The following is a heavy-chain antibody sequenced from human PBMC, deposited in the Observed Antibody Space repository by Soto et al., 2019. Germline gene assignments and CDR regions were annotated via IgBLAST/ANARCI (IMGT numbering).Heavy chain of an antibody. V-gene: IGHV4-30-4*01. J-gene: IGHJ6*02. D-gene: IGHD2-21*02. CDR1: GGSISSGDYY. CDR3: ARTVVVTAIKANDYYYYGMDV. CDR2: IYYSGST. Sequence: SETLSLTCTVSGGSISSGDYYWSWIRQPPGKGLEWTGYIYYSGSTYYNPSLKSRVTISVDTSKNQFSLKLSSVTAADTAVYYCARTVVVTAIKANDYYYYGMDVWGQGTTVTVSS.